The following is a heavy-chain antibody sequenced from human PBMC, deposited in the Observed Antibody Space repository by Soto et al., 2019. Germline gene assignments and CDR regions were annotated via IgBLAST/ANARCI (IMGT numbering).Heavy chain of an antibody. CDR1: GGSMIAYY. J-gene: IGHJ4*02. CDR3: ARVRGTAGKRYFDY. V-gene: IGHV4-59*01. CDR2: TYYSGST. Sequence: ETLSLTCTVSGGSMIAYYWNWMRQPPGKGLQWIGYTYYSGSTTYNPSLKSRVTISVDSSKNQFSLKLDSVTPADTAVYYCARVRGTAGKRYFDYWGPGTLVTVSS. D-gene: IGHD6-13*01.